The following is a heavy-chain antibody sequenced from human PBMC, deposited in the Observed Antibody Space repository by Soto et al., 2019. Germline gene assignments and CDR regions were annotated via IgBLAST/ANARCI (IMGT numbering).Heavy chain of an antibody. D-gene: IGHD2-15*01. Sequence: GASGKVSCKASGYTFTIYDISWVGQAPGQGLEWMGWISTYNGNTNYAQKLQGRVTMTTDTSTSTAYMELRSLRSDDTAVYYCARGFRVAATRWGFDPWGQGTLVTVSS. CDR2: ISTYNGNT. J-gene: IGHJ5*02. CDR1: GYTFTIYD. CDR3: ARGFRVAATRWGFDP. V-gene: IGHV1-18*01.